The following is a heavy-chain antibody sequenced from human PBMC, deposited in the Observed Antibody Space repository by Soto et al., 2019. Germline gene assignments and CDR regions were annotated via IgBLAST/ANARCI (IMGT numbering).Heavy chain of an antibody. J-gene: IGHJ6*02. CDR2: IYGTGNT. CDR1: GGSITSSFY. CDR3: RSSSRYSTDV. Sequence: QLQLQESGPGLVKPSETLSLSCTVSGGSITSSFYWGWIRQPPGKGLEWIGSIYGTGNTYYNPSLNGRATISADTSKNQFSLNLISVPAADTAVYYCRSSSRYSTDVWGQGATVTVSS. D-gene: IGHD6-13*01. V-gene: IGHV4-39*01.